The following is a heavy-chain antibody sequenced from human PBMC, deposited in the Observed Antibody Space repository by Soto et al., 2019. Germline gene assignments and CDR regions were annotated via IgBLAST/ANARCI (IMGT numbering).Heavy chain of an antibody. J-gene: IGHJ6*02. Sequence: SETLSLTCTVSGGSISSYYWSWIRQPPGKGLEWIGYIYYSGSTNYNPSLKSRVTISVDTSKNQFSLKLSSVTAADTAVYYCARDPSIVATTGTYYYYYGMDVWGQGTTVTVSS. CDR2: IYYSGST. D-gene: IGHD5-12*01. V-gene: IGHV4-59*01. CDR1: GGSISSYY. CDR3: ARDPSIVATTGTYYYYYGMDV.